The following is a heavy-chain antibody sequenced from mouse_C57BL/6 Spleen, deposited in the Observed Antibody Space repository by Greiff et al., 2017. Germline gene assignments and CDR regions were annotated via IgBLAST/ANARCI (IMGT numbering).Heavy chain of an antibody. CDR2: IYPRSGNT. CDR1: GYTFTSYG. CDR3: AREGEPFAY. D-gene: IGHD3-3*01. Sequence: QVQLQQSGAELARPGASVKLSCKASGYTFTSYGISWVKQRTGQGLEWIGEIYPRSGNTYYNEKFKGKATLTADKSSSTAYMELRSLTSEDSAVYFCAREGEPFAYWGQGTLVTVSA. V-gene: IGHV1-81*01. J-gene: IGHJ3*01.